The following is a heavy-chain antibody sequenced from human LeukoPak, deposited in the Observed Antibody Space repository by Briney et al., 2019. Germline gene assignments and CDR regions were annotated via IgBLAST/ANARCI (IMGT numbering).Heavy chain of an antibody. CDR1: GGSISSYY. CDR2: IYYSGST. Sequence: SETLSLTCTVSGGSISSYYWSWIRQPPGKGLEWIGYIYYSGSTNYNPSLKSRVTISVDTSKNQFSLKLSSVTAADTAVYYCARGPRGGRSGWDTIDYWGQGTLVTVSS. CDR3: ARGPRGGRSGWDTIDY. V-gene: IGHV4-59*01. J-gene: IGHJ4*02. D-gene: IGHD6-19*01.